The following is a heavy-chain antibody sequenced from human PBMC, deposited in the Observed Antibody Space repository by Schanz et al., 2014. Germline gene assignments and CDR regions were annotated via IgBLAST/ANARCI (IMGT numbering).Heavy chain of an antibody. V-gene: IGHV1-18*04. J-gene: IGHJ5*02. CDR3: VKEEYNVVTDSYSKLDP. D-gene: IGHD2-21*02. CDR1: GFNFNNYD. Sequence: QVHLVQSGAEVKKPGASVKVSCTASGFNFNNYDINWVRQATGQGLEWVVWISAYNGNTKYPQKLQDRVTMTSDTSTGTAYMELRSLRSDVTAEYYCVKEEYNVVTDSYSKLDPWGQGTLVTVSS. CDR2: ISAYNGNT.